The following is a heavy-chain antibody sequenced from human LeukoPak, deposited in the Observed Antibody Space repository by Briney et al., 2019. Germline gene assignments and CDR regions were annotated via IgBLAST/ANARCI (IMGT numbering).Heavy chain of an antibody. D-gene: IGHD4-11*01. Sequence: GGSLRLSCAVSGVIFNNYAMSWVRQAPGKGLEWVASINPDESEKYSAGSVKGRFTISRDNAKNSLFLQMENLRVEDTAFYYCVRDLHYSRLDYWGQGMLVAVSS. CDR3: VRDLHYSRLDY. CDR2: INPDESEK. CDR1: GVIFNNYA. J-gene: IGHJ4*02. V-gene: IGHV3-7*01.